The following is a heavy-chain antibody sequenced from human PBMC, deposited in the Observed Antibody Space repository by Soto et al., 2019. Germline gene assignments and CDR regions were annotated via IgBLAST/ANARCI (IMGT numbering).Heavy chain of an antibody. CDR2: INTYSDRT. CDR1: GYTFINYG. J-gene: IGHJ4*02. CDR3: ARDYTGRGYFDH. V-gene: IGHV1-18*04. Sequence: ASVKVSCKASGYTFINYGISWVRQAPGQGLEWLGWINTYSDRTNYAQEFQGRVSMTTEKSTSTVYMELRSLRSGDTALYYCARDYTGRGYFDHWGQGVPVTVSS. D-gene: IGHD2-8*02.